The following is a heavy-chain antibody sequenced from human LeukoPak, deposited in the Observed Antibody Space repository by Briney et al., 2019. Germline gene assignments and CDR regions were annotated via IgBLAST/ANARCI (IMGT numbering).Heavy chain of an antibody. CDR3: ARVWYSSGWYAQEVDY. D-gene: IGHD6-19*01. CDR1: GGSISSYY. Sequence: SETLSLTCTVSGGSISSYYWGWIRQPPGKGLEWIGSIYHSGSTYYNPSLKSRVTISVDTSKNQFSLKLSSVTAADTAVYYCARVWYSSGWYAQEVDYWGQGTLVTVSS. CDR2: IYHSGST. V-gene: IGHV4-38-2*02. J-gene: IGHJ4*02.